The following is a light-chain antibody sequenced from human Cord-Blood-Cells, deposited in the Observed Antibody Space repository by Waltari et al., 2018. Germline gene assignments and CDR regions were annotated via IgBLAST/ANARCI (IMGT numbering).Light chain of an antibody. CDR3: QKYNSAPRT. CDR2: AAS. Sequence: DIQMTQSPSSLSASVGDRVTIPCRASQGISNYLVWYQQKPGKVPKLLIYAASTLQSGVPSRFSGSGSGTDFTLTISSLQPEDVATYYCQKYNSAPRTFGQGTKVEIK. J-gene: IGKJ1*01. CDR1: QGISNY. V-gene: IGKV1-27*01.